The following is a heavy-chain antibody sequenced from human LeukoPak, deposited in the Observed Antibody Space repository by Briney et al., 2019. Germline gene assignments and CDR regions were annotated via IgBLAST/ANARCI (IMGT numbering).Heavy chain of an antibody. Sequence: GGSLRLSCAASGFTFSTYWMHWVRQAPGTGLVWVSRINSDGSSTTYADSVKGRSTISRDNAKNTLSLQMNSLGAEDTAVYYCTRQQLDAFDIWGPGTMVTVSS. CDR2: INSDGSST. D-gene: IGHD6-13*01. CDR3: TRQQLDAFDI. V-gene: IGHV3-74*01. J-gene: IGHJ3*02. CDR1: GFTFSTYW.